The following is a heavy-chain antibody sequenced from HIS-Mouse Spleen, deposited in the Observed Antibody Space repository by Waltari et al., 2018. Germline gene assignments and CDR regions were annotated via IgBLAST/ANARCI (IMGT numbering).Heavy chain of an antibody. Sequence: QVQLVQPGAEVKKPGASVKVSCKASGYTFTGYYMDWVRQAPGQGLEWMGWINPNSGGTNYAQKFQGRVTMTGDTSISTAYIELSRLRSDDTAVYCCAGWEQLVLFDSGDICGQGTMVNVSS. V-gene: IGHV1-2*02. J-gene: IGHJ3*02. D-gene: IGHD6-6*01. CDR2: INPNSGGT. CDR3: AGWEQLVLFDSGDI. CDR1: GYTFTGYY.